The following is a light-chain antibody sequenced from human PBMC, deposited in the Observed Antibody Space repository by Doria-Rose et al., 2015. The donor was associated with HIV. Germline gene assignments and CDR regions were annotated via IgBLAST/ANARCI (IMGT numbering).Light chain of an antibody. J-gene: IGKJ3*01. Sequence: DIVLTQSPESLGMSLGERATLNCKSNQSLLYTSKNYLAWYQQKPGQPPKLLIHWASTRQSGFLARFSGSGSETDFTLTISSLEAEDVAVYYCQQYYDTPSFGPGTTVDIK. CDR1: QSLLYTSKNY. CDR3: QQYYDTPS. CDR2: WAS. V-gene: IGKV4-1*01.